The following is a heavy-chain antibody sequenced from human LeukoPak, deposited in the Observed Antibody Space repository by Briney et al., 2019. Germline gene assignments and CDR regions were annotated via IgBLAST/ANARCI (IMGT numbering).Heavy chain of an antibody. CDR2: IYYHENT. CDR3: ARALRNFWSGYYISNWFDP. Sequence: SETLSLTCTVSGYSISSGYYWGWIRQPPGKGLEWIGSIYYHENTYYNSSLKSRVTISVDTSKNQFSLKLSSVTAADTAVYYCARALRNFWSGYYISNWFDPWGQGTLVTVSS. CDR1: GYSISSGYY. J-gene: IGHJ5*02. D-gene: IGHD3-3*01. V-gene: IGHV4-38-2*02.